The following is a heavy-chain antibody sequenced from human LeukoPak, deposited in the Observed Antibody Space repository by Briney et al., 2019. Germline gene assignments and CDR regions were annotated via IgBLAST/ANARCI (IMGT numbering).Heavy chain of an antibody. D-gene: IGHD2/OR15-2a*01. CDR2: MSSTSKYK. CDR3: ARDLWTPRDHYGMDV. CDR1: GFTFSSDT. Sequence: GGSLRLSCAASGFTFSSDTMSWVRQAPGKGLEWVSSMSSTSKYKYYADSVKGRFTISRDNAKNSLYLEMNSLRADDTAVYYCARDLWTPRDHYGMDVWGQGTTVTVSS. V-gene: IGHV3-21*01. J-gene: IGHJ6*02.